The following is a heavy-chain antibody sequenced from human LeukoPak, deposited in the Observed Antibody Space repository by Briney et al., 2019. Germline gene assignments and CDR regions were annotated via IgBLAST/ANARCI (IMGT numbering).Heavy chain of an antibody. CDR2: IIPIFGTA. CDR1: GGTFSSYA. V-gene: IGHV1-69*05. Sequence: GASVKVSCKASGGTFSSYAISWVRQAPGQGLEWMGGIIPIFGTANYAQKFQGRVTITTDESTSTGYMELSSLRSEDTAVYYCARGRNRIGYCSSTSCYTPDDYWGQGTLVTVSS. CDR3: ARGRNRIGYCSSTSCYTPDDY. D-gene: IGHD2-2*02. J-gene: IGHJ4*02.